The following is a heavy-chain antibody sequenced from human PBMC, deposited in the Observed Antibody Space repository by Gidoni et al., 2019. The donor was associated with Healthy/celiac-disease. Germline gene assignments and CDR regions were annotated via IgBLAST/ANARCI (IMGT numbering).Heavy chain of an antibody. Sequence: EVQLVESGGGLVQPGGSLRLSCAASGFTFSSYDMPWVRQATGKGLGWFSAIGTAGYTYYPGSVKGRFPISRENAKNSLYLQMSSLRAGDTAVYYCARANKGSGSYLPDYWGQGTLVTVSS. CDR3: ARANKGSGSYLPDY. J-gene: IGHJ4*02. V-gene: IGHV3-13*01. CDR1: GFTFSSYD. D-gene: IGHD1-26*01. CDR2: IGTAGYT.